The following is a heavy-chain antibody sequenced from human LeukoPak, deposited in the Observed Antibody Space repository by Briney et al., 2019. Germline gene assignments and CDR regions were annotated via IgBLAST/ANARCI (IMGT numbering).Heavy chain of an antibody. CDR1: GFAVSSNH. Sequence: PGGSLRLSCAASGFAVSSNHMGWVRQAPGKGLEWVAIIYRGDNTYYADSVKGRFTISRDNSENTLYLQMNSLRGEDTAVYYCARGAEAGPFYFASWGQGTLVTVSS. D-gene: IGHD6-19*01. J-gene: IGHJ4*02. CDR3: ARGAEAGPFYFAS. CDR2: IYRGDNT. V-gene: IGHV3-53*01.